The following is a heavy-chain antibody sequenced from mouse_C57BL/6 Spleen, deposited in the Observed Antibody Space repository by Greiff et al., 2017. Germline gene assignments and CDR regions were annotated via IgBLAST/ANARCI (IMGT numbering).Heavy chain of an antibody. D-gene: IGHD1-1*01. CDR2: IDPSDSYT. CDR1: GYTFTSYW. Sequence: VQLQQPGAELVMPGASVKLSCKASGYTFTSYWMHWVKQRPGQGLEWIGEIDPSDSYTNYNQKFKGKSTLTEDKSSSTAYLQLSSLTSEDSAVYYCVLITTVVAFDYWGQGTTLTVSS. V-gene: IGHV1-69*01. J-gene: IGHJ2*01. CDR3: VLITTVVAFDY.